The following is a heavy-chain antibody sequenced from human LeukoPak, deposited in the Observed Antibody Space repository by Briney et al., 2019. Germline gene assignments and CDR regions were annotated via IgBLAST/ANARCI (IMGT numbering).Heavy chain of an antibody. CDR3: ARDLDGYRAADIDY. V-gene: IGHV1-2*02. Sequence: GASVKVSCKASGYTFTGYYMHWVRQAPGQGLEWMGWINPNSGGTNYAQKFQGRVTMTRDMSISTAYMELSRLRSDDTAVYYCARDLDGYRAADIDYWGQGTLVTVSS. D-gene: IGHD5-24*01. J-gene: IGHJ4*02. CDR2: INPNSGGT. CDR1: GYTFTGYY.